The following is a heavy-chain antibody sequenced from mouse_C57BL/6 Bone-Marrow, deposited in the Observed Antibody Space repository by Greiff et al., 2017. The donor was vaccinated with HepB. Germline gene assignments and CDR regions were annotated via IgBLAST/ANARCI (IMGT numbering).Heavy chain of an antibody. Sequence: VKLMVCGGGLVKPGGSLKLSCAASGFTFCSYAMSWDRKAPEKRLERVATISDGGSYTYYPDNVKGRFTISRDNAKNNLYLQMSQLKSEETAMYYCARDPFYSTYYFDYWGHGTTLRVCS. CDR3: ARDPFYSTYYFDY. J-gene: IGHJ2*01. D-gene: IGHD2-5*01. CDR2: ISDGGSYT. CDR1: GFTFCSYA. V-gene: IGHV5-4*01.